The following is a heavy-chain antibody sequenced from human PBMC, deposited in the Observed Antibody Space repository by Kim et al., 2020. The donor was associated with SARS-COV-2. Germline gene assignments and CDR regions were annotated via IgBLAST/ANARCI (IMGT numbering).Heavy chain of an antibody. CDR2: SVSGGST. J-gene: IGHJ4*02. V-gene: IGHV3-23*01. Sequence: SVSGGSTYYADSVKGRFTISRDNSKNTLYLQMNSLRAEDTAVYYCAKSERWGQGTLVTVSS. CDR3: AKSER.